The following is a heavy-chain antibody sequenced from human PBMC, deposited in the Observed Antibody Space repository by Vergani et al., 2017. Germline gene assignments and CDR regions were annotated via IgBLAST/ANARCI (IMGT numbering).Heavy chain of an antibody. CDR3: ARLQLGEAAPDY. J-gene: IGHJ4*02. V-gene: IGHV4-59*01. Sequence: VQLQESGPGLVKPSETLSLTCTVSGGSISNYYWSWILQPPGKGLEWIGYMYYSGRTNYNPSLKSRVTMLVDTSKNQFSLKLTSVTAADTAVYYCARLQLGEAAPDYWGQGTLVIVYS. CDR2: MYYSGRT. CDR1: GGSISNYY. D-gene: IGHD1-26*01.